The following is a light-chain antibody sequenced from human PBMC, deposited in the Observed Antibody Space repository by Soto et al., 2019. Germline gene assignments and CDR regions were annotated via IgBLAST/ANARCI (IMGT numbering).Light chain of an antibody. Sequence: AIQVAQSPSSLSASVGDRGTITCRASQDIRGALAWYQQKPGKAPRILIFDVSTLETGVPSRFSGGRSGTDFTLTISSLQPEDFGTYYCQQFNSYPITFGHGTRLAIK. CDR2: DVS. CDR3: QQFNSYPIT. CDR1: QDIRGA. V-gene: IGKV1-13*02. J-gene: IGKJ5*01.